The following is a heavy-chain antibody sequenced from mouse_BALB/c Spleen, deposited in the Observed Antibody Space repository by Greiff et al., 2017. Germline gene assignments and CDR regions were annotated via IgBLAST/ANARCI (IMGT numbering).Heavy chain of an antibody. CDR2: IWAGGST. CDR3: ARVRPTMITTGYAMDY. Sequence: QVQLKESGPGLVAPSQSLSITCTVSGFSLTSYGVHWVRQPPGKGLEWLGVIWAGGSTNYNSALMSRLSISKDNSKSQVFLKMNSLQTDDTAMYYCARVRPTMITTGYAMDYWGQGTSVTVSS. CDR1: GFSLTSYG. D-gene: IGHD2-4*01. V-gene: IGHV2-9*02. J-gene: IGHJ4*01.